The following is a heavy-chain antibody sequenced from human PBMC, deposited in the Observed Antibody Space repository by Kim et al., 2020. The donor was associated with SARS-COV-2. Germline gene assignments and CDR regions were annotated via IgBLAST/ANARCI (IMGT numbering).Heavy chain of an antibody. Sequence: SETLSLTCTVSGGSISSYYWSWIRQPPGKGLEWIGYIYYSGSTNYNPSLKSRVTISVDTSKNQFSLKLSSVTAADTAVYYCARLSGGYWYFDLWGRGTLVTVSS. V-gene: IGHV4-59*08. J-gene: IGHJ2*01. CDR1: GGSISSYY. D-gene: IGHD3-10*01. CDR2: IYYSGST. CDR3: ARLSGGYWYFDL.